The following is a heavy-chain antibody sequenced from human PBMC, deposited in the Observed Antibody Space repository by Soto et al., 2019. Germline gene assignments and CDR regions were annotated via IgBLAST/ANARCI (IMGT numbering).Heavy chain of an antibody. CDR2: ISSSSSTI. CDR3: ASWAVPGNIDY. D-gene: IGHD6-19*01. J-gene: IGHJ4*02. Sequence: GGSLRLSCAASGFTFSSYSMNWVRQAPGKGLEWVSYISSSSSTIYYADSVKGRFTISRDNAKNSLYLQMNSLRAEGTAVYYCASWAVPGNIDYWGQGTLVPVSS. V-gene: IGHV3-48*01. CDR1: GFTFSSYS.